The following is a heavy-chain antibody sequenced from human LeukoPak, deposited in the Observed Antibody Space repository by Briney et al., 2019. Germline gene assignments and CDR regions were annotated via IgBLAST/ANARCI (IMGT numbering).Heavy chain of an antibody. CDR3: ARGIGYGSDHYDILTGYYLAYMAV. Sequence: ASVKVSCKASGYTFTSYDINWVRQATGQGLGWVGWMNPNSGNTGYAQKFQGRVTITRNTSISTAYMELSSLRSEDTAVYYCARGIGYGSDHYDILTGYYLAYMAVWGKGTTVTVSS. D-gene: IGHD3-9*01. CDR1: GYTFTSYD. V-gene: IGHV1-8*03. J-gene: IGHJ6*03. CDR2: MNPNSGNT.